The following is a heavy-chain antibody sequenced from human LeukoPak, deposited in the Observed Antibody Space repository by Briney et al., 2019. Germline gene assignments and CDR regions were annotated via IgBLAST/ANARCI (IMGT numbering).Heavy chain of an antibody. CDR2: IYYTGST. CDR3: ARGGEGYYNY. J-gene: IGHJ4*02. Sequence: SETLSLTCTVSGGSLSSCYWTWIRQPPGKGLEWIGYIYYTGSTSYNPSLKSRVTISVQTSKNQFSLKLSSVTAADTAVYYCARGGEGYYNYWGQGTLVTVPS. V-gene: IGHV4-59*01. CDR1: GGSLSSCY. D-gene: IGHD3-16*01.